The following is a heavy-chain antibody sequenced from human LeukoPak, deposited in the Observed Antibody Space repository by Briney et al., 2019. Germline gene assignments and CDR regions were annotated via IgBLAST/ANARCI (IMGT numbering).Heavy chain of an antibody. D-gene: IGHD3-10*01. CDR3: TTVLLWFGEPGGFDY. CDR2: IVGNGVST. CDR1: GFTFRNYA. J-gene: IGHJ4*02. V-gene: IGHV3-23*01. Sequence: QPGGSLRLSCAASGFTFRNYAMSWVRQAPGKGLEWVSAIVGNGVSTYYADSVQGRFTISRDNSKNTLYLQMNSLKTEDTAVYYCTTVLLWFGEPGGFDYWGQGTLVTVSS.